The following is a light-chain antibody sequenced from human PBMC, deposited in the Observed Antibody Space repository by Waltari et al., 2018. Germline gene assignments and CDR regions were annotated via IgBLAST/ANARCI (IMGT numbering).Light chain of an antibody. Sequence: DIQMTQSPSTLSASVGDRFTITCRASQSISNLLAWYQQKPGKAPKLLIYKASTLESGGPSRFSGSGSGTEFTLTISSLQPDDFATYYCQQYNSYSLLTFGGGTKVEIK. CDR3: QQYNSYSLLT. V-gene: IGKV1-5*03. CDR2: KAS. CDR1: QSISNL. J-gene: IGKJ4*01.